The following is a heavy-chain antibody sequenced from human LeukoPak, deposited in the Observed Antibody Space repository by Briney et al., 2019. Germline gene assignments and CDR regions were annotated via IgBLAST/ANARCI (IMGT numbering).Heavy chain of an antibody. CDR3: AKASYSSSWYFDGDFDY. D-gene: IGHD6-13*01. CDR2: IRYDGSNK. Sequence: PGGSLRLSCAASGFTFSSYGMHWVRLAPGKGLEWVAFIRYDGSNKYYADSVKGRFTISRDNSKNTLYLQMNSLRAEDTAVYYCAKASYSSSWYFDGDFDYWGQGTLVTVSS. J-gene: IGHJ4*02. V-gene: IGHV3-30*02. CDR1: GFTFSSYG.